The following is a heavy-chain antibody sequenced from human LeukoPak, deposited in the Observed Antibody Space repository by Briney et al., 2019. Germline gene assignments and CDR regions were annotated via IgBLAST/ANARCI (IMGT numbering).Heavy chain of an antibody. V-gene: IGHV4-4*07. CDR1: DGSITNYY. J-gene: IGHJ4*02. Sequence: TSETLSLTCTVSDGSITNYYGSWIRQPAGKGLEWIGRIHTSGSTHYNPSLQSRVTMSIDTSKNQFSLQLNSVTPEDTAVYYCATESGIAVAGFDSWGQGTLVTVSS. CDR2: IHTSGST. D-gene: IGHD6-19*01. CDR3: ATESGIAVAGFDS.